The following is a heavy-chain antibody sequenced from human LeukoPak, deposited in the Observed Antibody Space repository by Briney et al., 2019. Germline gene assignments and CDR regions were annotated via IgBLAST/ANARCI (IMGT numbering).Heavy chain of an antibody. V-gene: IGHV4-31*03. CDR2: VYYSGST. D-gene: IGHD3-10*01. J-gene: IGHJ3*02. Sequence: SETLSLTCTVSGGSISSGGYYWSWIRQHPGKGLEWIGYVYYSGSTYYNPSLKSRVTISVDTSKNQFSLKLSSVTAADTAVYYCVRGDTMVRGASRPDAFDIWGQGTMVTVSS. CDR1: GGSISSGGYY. CDR3: VRGDTMVRGASRPDAFDI.